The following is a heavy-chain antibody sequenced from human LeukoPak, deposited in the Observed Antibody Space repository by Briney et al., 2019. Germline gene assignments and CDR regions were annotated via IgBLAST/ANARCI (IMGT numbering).Heavy chain of an antibody. D-gene: IGHD5-24*01. CDR2: VFHRGTA. CDR1: GDSLTSHF. V-gene: IGHV4-59*08. J-gene: IGHJ3*02. CDR3: ARRMATVTDAFDI. Sequence: PSETLSLTCNVSGDSLTSHFWSWIRQTPGKGLEWIGYVFHRGTANYSPSLKSRVTISLDTSKKQFYLRLASVTAADTAVYYCARRMATVTDAFDIWGRGTMVSVSS.